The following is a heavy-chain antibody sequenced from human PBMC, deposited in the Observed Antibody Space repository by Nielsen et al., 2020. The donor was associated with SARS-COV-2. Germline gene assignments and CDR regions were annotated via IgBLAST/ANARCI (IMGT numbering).Heavy chain of an antibody. CDR1: GGSISSSSYY. Sequence: SETLSLTCTVSGGSISSSSYYWGWIRQPPGKGLEWIGSVYYTGSTYYNPSLKSQVTISVDTSKNQFSLKLSSVTAADTAVYYCARHVYYGDYSWYFDLWGRGTLVTVSS. CDR3: ARHVYYGDYSWYFDL. V-gene: IGHV4-39*01. J-gene: IGHJ2*01. D-gene: IGHD4-17*01. CDR2: VYYTGST.